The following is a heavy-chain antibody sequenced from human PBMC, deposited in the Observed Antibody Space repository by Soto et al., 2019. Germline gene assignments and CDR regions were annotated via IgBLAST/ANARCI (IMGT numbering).Heavy chain of an antibody. CDR1: GYTFYSHS. J-gene: IGHJ6*02. D-gene: IGHD5-18*01. Sequence: QAQLVQSGAEVRKPGASVKVSCKASGYTFYSHSISWVRQAPGQGLEWMGRINADYGNTQYAQKFRGRVTMTTDTSKTTVYMELTNLRSDDTAVYYCARCIQGDYYYGMDVWGQGNTVTVSS. CDR2: INADYGNT. V-gene: IGHV1-18*01. CDR3: ARCIQGDYYYGMDV.